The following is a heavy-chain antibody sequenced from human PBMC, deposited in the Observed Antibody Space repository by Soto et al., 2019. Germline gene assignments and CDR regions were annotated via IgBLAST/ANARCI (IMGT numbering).Heavy chain of an antibody. CDR2: IDPSDSYT. Sequence: GEPLKISCKGSGYIFTSYWINWVRQMPGKGLEWMGRIDPSDSYTNYSPSFQGHVTISADKSISTAYLQWSSLKASDTAMYYCASRSGSYFPYYYYYGMDVWGQGTTVTVSS. V-gene: IGHV5-10-1*01. J-gene: IGHJ6*02. CDR3: ASRSGSYFPYYYYYGMDV. CDR1: GYIFTSYW. D-gene: IGHD1-26*01.